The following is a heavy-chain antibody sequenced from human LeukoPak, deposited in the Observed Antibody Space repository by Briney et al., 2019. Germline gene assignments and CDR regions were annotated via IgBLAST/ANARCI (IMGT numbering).Heavy chain of an antibody. J-gene: IGHJ6*03. CDR3: ARETSQKGAHYMDV. Sequence: SETLSLTCTVSGGSISSGPYYWSWVRQPAGKGLDWIGRIYTGGNTNYNPSLKSRVTISVDTSKNQFSLNLSSVTAADTAVYYCARETSQKGAHYMDVWGKGTTVTISS. D-gene: IGHD3-16*01. CDR1: GGSISSGPYY. V-gene: IGHV4-61*02. CDR2: IYTGGNT.